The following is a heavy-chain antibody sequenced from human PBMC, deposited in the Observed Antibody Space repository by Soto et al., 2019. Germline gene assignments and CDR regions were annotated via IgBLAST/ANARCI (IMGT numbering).Heavy chain of an antibody. CDR1: GFTFSRYG. Sequence: ESGGGVVQPGRSLRLSCAASGFTFSRYGMHWVRQAPGKGLEWVALISYDGSNKYYADSVKGRFTISRDNSKNTLYLQMSSLRAEDTALYYCAAKEWGFGRIEIWGQGTMVTVSS. CDR3: AAKEWGFGRIEI. J-gene: IGHJ3*02. CDR2: ISYDGSNK. D-gene: IGHD3-10*01. V-gene: IGHV3-30*03.